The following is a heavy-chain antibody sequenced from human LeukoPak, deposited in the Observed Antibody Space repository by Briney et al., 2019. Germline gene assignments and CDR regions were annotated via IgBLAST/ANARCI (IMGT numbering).Heavy chain of an antibody. CDR1: GFTFGDYA. CDR3: AKGTRSVVPAASDS. J-gene: IGHJ4*02. CDR2: ITWDSGVK. D-gene: IGHD2-2*01. Sequence: GGSLRLSCAASGFTFGDYAMHWVRQAPGKGLEWVSGITWDSGVKEYADSVKGRFTISRDNAKKSLYLQMNSLRTEDTALYYCAKGTRSVVPAASDSWGQGTLVTVSS. V-gene: IGHV3-9*01.